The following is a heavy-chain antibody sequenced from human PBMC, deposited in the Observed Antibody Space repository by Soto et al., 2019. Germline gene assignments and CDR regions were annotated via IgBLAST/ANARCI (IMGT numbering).Heavy chain of an antibody. CDR2: IYSGGTT. D-gene: IGHD6-19*01. J-gene: IGHJ4*02. CDR3: ATSPANNGWYSYFDY. V-gene: IGHV3-66*01. Sequence: GSLRLSCALSEFTVYNKYMSWVRQAPGKGLEWVSVIYSGGTTYYADSVKGRFIISSDNSKNTVYLQMNSLRAEDTAIYYCATSPANNGWYSYFDYWGQGTLVNVSS. CDR1: EFTVYNKY.